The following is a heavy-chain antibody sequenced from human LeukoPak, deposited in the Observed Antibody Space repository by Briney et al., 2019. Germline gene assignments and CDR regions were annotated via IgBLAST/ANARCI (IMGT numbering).Heavy chain of an antibody. D-gene: IGHD5-18*01. CDR2: IIPIFGTA. CDR3: ARDQGYRYGYGDFDY. V-gene: IGHV1-69*01. CDR1: GGSFRSYA. Sequence: AVNAECMASGGSFRSYAISWVRQPPGQGLEWMGGIIPIFGTANYTQKFQGRVTITADESTSTAYMELSSLRSEDTAVYYCARDQGYRYGYGDFDYWG. J-gene: IGHJ4*01.